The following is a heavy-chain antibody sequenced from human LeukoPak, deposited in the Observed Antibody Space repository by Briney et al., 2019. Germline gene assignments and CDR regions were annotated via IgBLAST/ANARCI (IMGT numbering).Heavy chain of an antibody. J-gene: IGHJ5*02. D-gene: IGHD2-2*01. V-gene: IGHV4-4*02. Sequence: SGTLSLTCAVSGGSISSSNWWSWVRQPPGKGLEWIGEIYHSGSTIYNPSLKSRVTISVDTSKNQFSLKLSSVTAADTTVYYCARHTWSSTTNWFDPWGQGTLVTVSS. CDR2: IYHSGST. CDR1: GGSISSSNW. CDR3: ARHTWSSTTNWFDP.